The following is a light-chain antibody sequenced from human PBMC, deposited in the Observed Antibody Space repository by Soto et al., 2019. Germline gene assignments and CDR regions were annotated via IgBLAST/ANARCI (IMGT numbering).Light chain of an antibody. CDR3: QAYDSSLSAL. CDR2: GNS. CDR1: SSNIGAGYD. V-gene: IGLV1-40*01. J-gene: IGLJ3*02. Sequence: QSVLTQPPSVSGAPGQRVTISCTGSSSNIGAGYDVHWYQQLPGTAPKLLIYGNSNRPSGVPDRFSGSKSVTSASLAITGLQAEDEADDYCQAYDSSLSALFGGGTKLTVL.